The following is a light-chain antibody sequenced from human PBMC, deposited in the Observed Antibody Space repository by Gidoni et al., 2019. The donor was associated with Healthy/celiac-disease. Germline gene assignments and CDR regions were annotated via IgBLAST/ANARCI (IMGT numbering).Light chain of an antibody. Sequence: QSAMTQPPSASGSPGQSVTISCTGTSSDVGGYNYVSWYQQHPGKAPHLMIYEVSKRPSGVPDRFSGSKSGNTASLTVSGLQAEDEADYYCSSYAGSNRVFGTGTKVTVL. CDR3: SSYAGSNRV. CDR1: SSDVGGYNY. CDR2: EVS. V-gene: IGLV2-8*01. J-gene: IGLJ1*01.